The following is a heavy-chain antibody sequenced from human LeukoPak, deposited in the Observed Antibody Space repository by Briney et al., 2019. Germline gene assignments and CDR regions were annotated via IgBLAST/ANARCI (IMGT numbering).Heavy chain of an antibody. CDR1: GFSVSSYS. CDR2: ISSGSTTI. D-gene: IGHD2-2*01. Sequence: GGSLRLSCAASGFSVSSYSLNWVRQAPGKGLEWVSYISSGSTTIDYADSVKGRFTISRDNSKNTLYLQMHSLRAEDTAVYYCARAGIVVVPAVYDYWGQGTLVTVSS. V-gene: IGHV3-48*01. CDR3: ARAGIVVVPAVYDY. J-gene: IGHJ4*02.